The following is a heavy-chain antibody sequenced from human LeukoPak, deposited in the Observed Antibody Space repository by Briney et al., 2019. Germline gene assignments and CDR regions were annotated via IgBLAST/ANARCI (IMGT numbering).Heavy chain of an antibody. CDR3: ARDRWNYDILTGEAFDY. CDR1: GFTFSSYA. Sequence: GGSLRLSCAASGFTFSSYAMSWVRQAPGKGLEWVSAISGSGGSTYYADSVKGRFTISRDNAKNSLYLQMNSLRAEDTAVYYCARDRWNYDILTGEAFDYWGQGTLVTVSS. J-gene: IGHJ4*02. V-gene: IGHV3-23*01. D-gene: IGHD3-9*01. CDR2: ISGSGGST.